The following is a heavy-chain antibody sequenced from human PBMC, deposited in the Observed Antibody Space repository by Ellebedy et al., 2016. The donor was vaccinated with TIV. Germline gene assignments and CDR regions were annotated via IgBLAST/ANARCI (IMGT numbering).Heavy chain of an antibody. CDR2: IWYDGSNE. V-gene: IGHV3-33*08. Sequence: GESLKISCAASGFTFSSYGMHWVRQAPGKGLEWVTVIWYDGSNEYYADSVKGRFTISRDNSKNTLYLQMNSLRAEDTAVYYCERDRGIVVPTTTPSYYFDYWGQGTLVTVSS. CDR1: GFTFSSYG. J-gene: IGHJ4*02. CDR3: ERDRGIVVPTTTPSYYFDY. D-gene: IGHD3-22*01.